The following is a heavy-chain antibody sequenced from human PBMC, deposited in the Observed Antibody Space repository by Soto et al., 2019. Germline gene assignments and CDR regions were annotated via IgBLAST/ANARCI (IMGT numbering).Heavy chain of an antibody. CDR3: ARDRDVVVVAATRGNWFDP. D-gene: IGHD2-15*01. CDR2: IIPILGIA. V-gene: IGHV1-69*04. CDR1: GGTFSSYT. Sequence: SVKVSCKASGGTFSSYTISWVRQAPGQGLEWMGRIIPILGIANYAQKFQGRVTITADKSTSTAYMELSSLRSEDTAVYYCARDRDVVVVAATRGNWFDPWGQGTLVTVSS. J-gene: IGHJ5*02.